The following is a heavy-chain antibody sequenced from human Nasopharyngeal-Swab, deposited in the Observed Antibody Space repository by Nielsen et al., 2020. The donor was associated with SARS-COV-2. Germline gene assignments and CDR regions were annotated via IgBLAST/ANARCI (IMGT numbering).Heavy chain of an antibody. Sequence: WIRQPPGKGLEWIGEINHSGSTNYNPSLKSRVTISVDTSKNQFSLKLSSVTAADTAVYYCAREIVVVPAPIRYNWFDPWGQGTLVTVSS. V-gene: IGHV4-34*01. J-gene: IGHJ5*02. CDR3: AREIVVVPAPIRYNWFDP. D-gene: IGHD2-2*02. CDR2: INHSGST.